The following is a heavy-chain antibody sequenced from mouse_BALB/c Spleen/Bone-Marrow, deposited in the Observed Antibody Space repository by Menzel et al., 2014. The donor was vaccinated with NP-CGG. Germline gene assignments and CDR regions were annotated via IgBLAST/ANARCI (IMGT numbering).Heavy chain of an antibody. CDR1: GYAFSSSW. V-gene: IGHV1-82*01. J-gene: IGHJ2*01. D-gene: IGHD1-1*01. CDR3: ARDHGSSYGGVDY. Sequence: QVQLQQSGPELVKPGDSVKISCKASGYAFSSSWMNWVKQRPGQGLEWIGRIYPGDGDTNYNGKFKGKATLTADKSSSTAYMQLSSLTSVDSAVYFCARDHGSSYGGVDYLGQGTTLTVSS. CDR2: IYPGDGDT.